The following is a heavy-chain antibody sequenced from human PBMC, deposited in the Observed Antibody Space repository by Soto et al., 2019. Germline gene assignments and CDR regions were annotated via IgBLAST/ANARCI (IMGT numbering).Heavy chain of an antibody. CDR2: IIPILGTA. CDR1: GGTFNNNA. J-gene: IGHJ6*02. CDR3: ARPYDSSDYYGGGMDV. V-gene: IGHV1-69*13. D-gene: IGHD3-22*01. Sequence: GASVKVSWKASGGTFNNNAISWVRQAPGQGLEWMGGIIPILGTANYAQKFRGRVTITADESTSTGYMDLSSLRSEDTAVYYCARPYDSSDYYGGGMDVWGQGTTVTVSS.